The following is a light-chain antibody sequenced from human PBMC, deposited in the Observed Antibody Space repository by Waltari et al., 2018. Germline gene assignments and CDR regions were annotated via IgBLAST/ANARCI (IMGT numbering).Light chain of an antibody. Sequence: QSVLTQPPSVSAAPGQMVSISCSGDIGNNYVSWYQQVPGTAPKLVIHDNNKRPSGTPDRFSASKSATSATLVITGLQTGDEADYFCGSWINSLSTVVFGSRTKLTVL. CDR1: IGNNY. CDR3: GSWINSLSTVV. V-gene: IGLV1-51*01. J-gene: IGLJ2*01. CDR2: DNN.